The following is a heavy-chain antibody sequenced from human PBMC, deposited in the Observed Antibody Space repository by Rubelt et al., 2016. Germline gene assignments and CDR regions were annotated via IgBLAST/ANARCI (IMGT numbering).Heavy chain of an antibody. D-gene: IGHD6-13*01. CDR1: GFTFSSYG. V-gene: IGHV3-30*02. CDR2: IRYDGSNK. CDR3: AKGHSNLDY. Sequence: QVQLVESGGGVVQPGGSLRLSCAASGFTFSSYGMHWVRQAPGKGLEWVAFIRYDGSNKYYADSVKGRFTISRDNSKNTLYLHMNSLRAEDTAVYYCAKGHSNLDYWGQGTLVTVSS. J-gene: IGHJ4*02.